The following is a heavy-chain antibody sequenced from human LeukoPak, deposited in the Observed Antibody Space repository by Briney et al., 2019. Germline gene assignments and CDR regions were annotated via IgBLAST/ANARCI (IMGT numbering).Heavy chain of an antibody. D-gene: IGHD4-17*01. Sequence: PGGSLRLSCAASGFTFSSYSMNWVRQAPGKGLEWIGSIYYSGSTYYNPSLESRVTISVDTSKNQFSLKLSSVTAADTAVYYCARDDDYGDYPSFWFDPWGQGTLVTVSS. CDR2: IYYSGST. J-gene: IGHJ5*02. CDR3: ARDDDYGDYPSFWFDP. V-gene: IGHV4-39*07. CDR1: GFTFSSYS.